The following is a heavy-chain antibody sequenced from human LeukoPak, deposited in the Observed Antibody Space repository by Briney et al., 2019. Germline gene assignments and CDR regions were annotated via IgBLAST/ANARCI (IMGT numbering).Heavy chain of an antibody. CDR2: ISGSGGST. V-gene: IGHV3-23*01. Sequence: PGGSLRLSCAASGFTFSSYSMNWVRQAPGKGLEWVSAISGSGGSTYYADSVKGRFTISRDNSKNTLYLQMNSLRAEDTAVYYCAKKCYSYALRDAFDIWGQGTMVTVSS. CDR3: AKKCYSYALRDAFDI. J-gene: IGHJ3*02. D-gene: IGHD5-18*01. CDR1: GFTFSSYS.